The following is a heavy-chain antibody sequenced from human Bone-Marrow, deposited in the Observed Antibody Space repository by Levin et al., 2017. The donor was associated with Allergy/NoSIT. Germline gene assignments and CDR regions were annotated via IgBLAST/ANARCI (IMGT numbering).Heavy chain of an antibody. J-gene: IGHJ4*02. CDR2: ITSRSDGAAT. V-gene: IGHV3-15*01. Sequence: GESLKISCAASGFSLSNAWMNWVRQAPGKGLEWVGRITSRSDGAATDYAAPVRGRFAISRDDSTNTLYLEMNSLKVEDTAVYFCATQFQWWGQGTLVTVSS. CDR1: GFSLSNAW. CDR3: ATQFQW. D-gene: IGHD6-19*01.